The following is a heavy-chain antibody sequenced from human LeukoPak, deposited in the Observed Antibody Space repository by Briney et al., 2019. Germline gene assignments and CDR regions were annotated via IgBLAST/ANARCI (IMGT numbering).Heavy chain of an antibody. CDR2: IYYSGST. CDR3: ARVYYDFSSDYSSWFDP. Sequence: PSQTLSLTCTVSGGSISSGGYYWSWIRQHPGKGLEWIGYIYYSGSTNYNPSLKSRLTISVDTSKNQFSLKLTSVTAADTAIYYCARVYYDFSSDYSSWFDPWGQGTLVTVSS. D-gene: IGHD3-3*01. CDR1: GGSISSGGYY. V-gene: IGHV4-31*03. J-gene: IGHJ5*02.